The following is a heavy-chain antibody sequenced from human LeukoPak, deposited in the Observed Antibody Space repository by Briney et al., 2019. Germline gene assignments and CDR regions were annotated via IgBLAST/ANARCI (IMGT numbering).Heavy chain of an antibody. V-gene: IGHV4-59*08. CDR2: IYYTGAT. Sequence: SETLSLTCTVSGGSLSSNYWTWIRQPPGEGLEWIGYIYYTGATSYNPSLNSRVTISVDTSKNQFSLKLTSVTAADTAVYYCAKYGSSGWVIDYWGQGTLVTVSS. D-gene: IGHD6-19*01. CDR1: GGSLSSNY. J-gene: IGHJ4*02. CDR3: AKYGSSGWVIDY.